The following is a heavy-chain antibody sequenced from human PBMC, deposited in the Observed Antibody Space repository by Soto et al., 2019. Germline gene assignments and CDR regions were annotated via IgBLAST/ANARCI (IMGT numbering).Heavy chain of an antibody. CDR1: GYTFSDYY. D-gene: IGHD1-1*01. CDR3: AREPATAKPEGVDF. Sequence: QVQLVQSGAEVRKPGASVKVSCKASGYTFSDYYIHWVRQAPGQGLEWMGWINPNSGGTKYAPKLRGGVTMTRDTSITTAYRELSRLRSGDTAVYYCAREPATAKPEGVDFWGQGTLVTVSS. V-gene: IGHV1-2*02. J-gene: IGHJ4*02. CDR2: INPNSGGT.